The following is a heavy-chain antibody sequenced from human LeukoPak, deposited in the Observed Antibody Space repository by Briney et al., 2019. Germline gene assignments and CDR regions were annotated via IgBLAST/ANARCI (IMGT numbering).Heavy chain of an antibody. Sequence: GGSLRLSCAASGFTFSSYAMSWVRQAPGKGLEWVSVSVISGSGGGSGGSTYYADSVKGRFTISRDDSKNTLYLQMNNLRVEDTAVYYCAKHRSGIAASGSNYWGQGTLVSVSS. V-gene: IGHV3-23*01. J-gene: IGHJ4*02. CDR2: ISGSGGGSGGST. CDR3: AKHRSGIAASGSNY. D-gene: IGHD6-13*01. CDR1: GFTFSSYA.